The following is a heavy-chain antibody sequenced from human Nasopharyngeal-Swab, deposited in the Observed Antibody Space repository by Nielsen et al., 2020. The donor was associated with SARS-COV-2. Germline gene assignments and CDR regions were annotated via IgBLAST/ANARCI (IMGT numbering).Heavy chain of an antibody. CDR1: GYSFVNHW. Sequence: GGSLRLSCMASGYSFVNHWIGWVRQKPGKGLEWMGMVYPGNSEVAYSPSFQGQVTISADKSSNTAYLHWRSLRASDTAIYFCARRAARDGYNYEVDPWGQGTLVTV. D-gene: IGHD5-24*01. CDR2: VYPGNSEV. CDR3: ARRAARDGYNYEVDP. V-gene: IGHV5-51*01. J-gene: IGHJ5*02.